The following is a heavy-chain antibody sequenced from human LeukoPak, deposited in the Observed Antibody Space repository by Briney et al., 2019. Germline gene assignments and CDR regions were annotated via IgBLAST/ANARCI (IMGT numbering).Heavy chain of an antibody. V-gene: IGHV4-59*01. CDR2: IYYSGST. J-gene: IGHJ6*02. CDR1: GGSISSYY. D-gene: IGHD6-19*01. CDR3: AGIAVAATGDYYYYYGMDD. Sequence: SETLSLTCTVSGGSISSYYWSWIRQPPGKGLEWIGYIYYSGSTNYNPSLKSRVTISVDTSKNQFSLKLSSVTAADTAVYYCAGIAVAATGDYYYYYGMDDWGQGTTVTVYS.